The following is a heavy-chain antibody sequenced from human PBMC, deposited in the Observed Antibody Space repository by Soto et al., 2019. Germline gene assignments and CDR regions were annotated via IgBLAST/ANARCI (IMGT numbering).Heavy chain of an antibody. J-gene: IGHJ3*02. CDR3: ARGPSHGAFDI. CDR1: GSTFSSYD. V-gene: IGHV3-30-3*01. Sequence: QVQLVESGGDVVQPGRSLRLSCAASGSTFSSYDIHWDRQAPGKGLEWVAHISPDGSNAYYADSVKGRFTVSRDNAKNTVYLQMNSLRAEDAAVYYCARGPSHGAFDIWGQGTMVTVSS. CDR2: ISPDGSNA.